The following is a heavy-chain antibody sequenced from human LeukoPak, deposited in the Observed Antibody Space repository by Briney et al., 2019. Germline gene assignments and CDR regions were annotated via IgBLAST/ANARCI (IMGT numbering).Heavy chain of an antibody. Sequence: PSETLSLTCTVSGGSVSSNIYYWNWIRQPPGKGLEWIGYIYYSGSTNYNPSLKSRVTISVDTSKNQFSLKLTSLTAADTAVYYCAREDSSGYLGYWGQGTQVTVSS. D-gene: IGHD3-22*01. V-gene: IGHV4-61*01. CDR1: GGSVSSNIYY. CDR3: AREDSSGYLGY. J-gene: IGHJ4*02. CDR2: IYYSGST.